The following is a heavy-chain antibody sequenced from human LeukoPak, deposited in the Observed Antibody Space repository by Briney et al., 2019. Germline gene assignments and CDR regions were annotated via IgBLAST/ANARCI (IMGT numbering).Heavy chain of an antibody. CDR3: AKGSGYTYGLYYFEY. CDR2: IISSGGST. J-gene: IGHJ4*02. CDR1: GFTFGTYG. V-gene: IGHV3-23*01. Sequence: GGSLRLSCAASGFTFGTYGISWVRQAPGKGLEWVSSIISSGGSTYYADSVKGRFTISRDNSKNTLYLQMNSLRAEDTAVYYCAKGSGYTYGLYYFEYWGQGTLITVSS. D-gene: IGHD5-18*01.